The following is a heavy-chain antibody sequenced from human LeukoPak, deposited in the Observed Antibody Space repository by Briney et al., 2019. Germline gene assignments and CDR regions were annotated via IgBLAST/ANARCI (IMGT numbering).Heavy chain of an antibody. CDR1: GYTFTSYG. V-gene: IGHV1-18*01. CDR2: ISAYNGNT. CDR3: ARDSGYYDILTGYYNYYGMDV. J-gene: IGHJ6*02. D-gene: IGHD3-9*01. Sequence: ASVKVSCKASGYTFTSYGISWVRQAPGQGLEWMGWISAYNGNTNYAQKLQGRVTMTTDTSTSTAYMELRSLRSDDTAVYYCARDSGYYDILTGYYNYYGMDVWGQGTTVTVSS.